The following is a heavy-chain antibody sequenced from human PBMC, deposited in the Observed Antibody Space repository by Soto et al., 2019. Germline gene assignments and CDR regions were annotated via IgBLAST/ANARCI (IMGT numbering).Heavy chain of an antibody. CDR3: AKSVRGINDALDI. D-gene: IGHD3-10*01. CDR2: ISGSGDNT. Sequence: EVQLLESGGGLVQPGGSLRLSCAASGFTFRIYAMTWVRQTPGKGLEWVSVISGSGDNTYYADSVKGRFTISRDNSENTLYLQMNSLRAEDTAVYYCAKSVRGINDALDIWGQGTMVTVSS. J-gene: IGHJ3*02. V-gene: IGHV3-23*01. CDR1: GFTFRIYA.